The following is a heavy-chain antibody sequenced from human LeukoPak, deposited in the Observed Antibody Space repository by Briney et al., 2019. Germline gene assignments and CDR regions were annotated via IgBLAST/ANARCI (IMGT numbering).Heavy chain of an antibody. J-gene: IGHJ6*02. CDR1: GFTFSSYA. CDR3: AKSLGRGSPGMDV. V-gene: IGHV3-23*01. Sequence: GGSLRISCAASGFTFSSYAMSWVRQAPGKGLEWVSAISGSGASTYSADSVKGRFTLSRDISKNTLYLQMNSLRAEDTAVYYCAKSLGRGSPGMDVWGQGTTVTVTS. D-gene: IGHD1-26*01. CDR2: ISGSGAST.